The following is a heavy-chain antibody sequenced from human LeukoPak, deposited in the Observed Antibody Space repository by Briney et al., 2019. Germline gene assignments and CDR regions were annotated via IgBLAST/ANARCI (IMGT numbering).Heavy chain of an antibody. CDR2: INPNSGGT. Sequence: GASVKVSCKASGYTFTGYYMHWVRQAPGQGLEWMGWINPNSGGTNYAQKFQGRVTMTRDTSISTAYMELSRLRSDDTAVYYCARSRMVRGVMSWFDPWGRGTLVTVSS. V-gene: IGHV1-2*02. CDR3: ARSRMVRGVMSWFDP. J-gene: IGHJ5*02. D-gene: IGHD3-10*01. CDR1: GYTFTGYY.